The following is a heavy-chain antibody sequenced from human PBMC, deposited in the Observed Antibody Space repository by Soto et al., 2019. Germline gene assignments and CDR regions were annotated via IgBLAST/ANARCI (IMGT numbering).Heavy chain of an antibody. D-gene: IGHD1-1*01. V-gene: IGHV3-23*01. Sequence: EVQLLESGGCVVQPGGSLRLLCAASGFALSTYTMNWVRQAPGKGLEWVSSIIGSSGATDYADSVRGRFTISRDISAKSVFLQMDGLRVEDTAVYYCAKDKRPDGAWDMDYWGQGTLVTVSS. J-gene: IGHJ4*02. CDR3: AKDKRPDGAWDMDY. CDR2: IIGSSGAT. CDR1: GFALSTYT.